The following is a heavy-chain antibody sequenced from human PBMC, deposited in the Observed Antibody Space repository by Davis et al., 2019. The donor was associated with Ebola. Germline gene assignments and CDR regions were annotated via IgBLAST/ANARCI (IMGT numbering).Heavy chain of an antibody. J-gene: IGHJ3*02. CDR2: ISAYNGNT. CDR1: GYTFTSYG. CDR3: ASRIKVIAATDDAFDI. D-gene: IGHD2-15*01. Sequence: ASVKVSCKASGYTFTSYGISWVRQAPGQGLEWMGWISAYNGNTNYAQKLQGRVTMTTDTSTSTAYMELRSLRSDDTAVYYCASRIKVIAATDDAFDIWGQGTMVTVSS. V-gene: IGHV1-18*04.